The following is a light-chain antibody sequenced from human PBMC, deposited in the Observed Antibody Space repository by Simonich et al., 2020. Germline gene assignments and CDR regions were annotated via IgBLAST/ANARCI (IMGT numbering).Light chain of an antibody. CDR3: NSRDSSGNHVV. CDR2: GKN. Sequence: SSALTQDPAVSVALGQTVRITCQGYSLRSYYASWYQQKPGQAPLLVIYGKNKRPSGIPARFSGSSSGNTASLTITGAQAEDEADYYCNSRDSSGNHVVFGGGTKLTVL. CDR1: SLRSYY. V-gene: IGLV3-19*01. J-gene: IGLJ2*01.